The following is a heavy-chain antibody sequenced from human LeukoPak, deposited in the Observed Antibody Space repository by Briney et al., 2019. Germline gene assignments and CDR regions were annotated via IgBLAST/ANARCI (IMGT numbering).Heavy chain of an antibody. CDR1: GGSLSDSY. Sequence: KTSETLSLTCTVSGGSLSDSYLSWIRQPAGKELEWIGRMYVSGTTNYNPSLRSRVTMSIDTSKNQFSLRLSSVTAADTAVYYCAREDYYDSSGYSEGMDVWGQGTTVTVSS. D-gene: IGHD3-22*01. CDR2: MYVSGTT. J-gene: IGHJ6*02. CDR3: AREDYYDSSGYSEGMDV. V-gene: IGHV4-4*07.